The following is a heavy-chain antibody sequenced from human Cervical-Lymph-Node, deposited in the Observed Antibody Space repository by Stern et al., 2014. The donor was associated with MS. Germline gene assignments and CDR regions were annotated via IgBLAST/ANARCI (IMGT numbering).Heavy chain of an antibody. CDR3: ARDRSGYYYDSSGYNNPPFDY. J-gene: IGHJ4*02. V-gene: IGHV3-21*01. Sequence: EVQLVESGGGLVKPGGSLRLSCAASGFTFSSYSMNWVRQAPGKGLEWVSSIRSSSSYIYYADSVKGRFTITRDNAKNSLYLQMNSLRAEDTAVYYCARDRSGYYYDSSGYNNPPFDYWGQGTLVTVSS. D-gene: IGHD3-22*01. CDR2: IRSSSSYI. CDR1: GFTFSSYS.